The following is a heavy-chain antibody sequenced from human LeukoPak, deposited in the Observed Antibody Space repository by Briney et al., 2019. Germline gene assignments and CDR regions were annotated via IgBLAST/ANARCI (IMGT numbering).Heavy chain of an antibody. Sequence: GGSLRLSCAASGFTFSSYWMHWVRQAPGKGLVWVSRINSDGSSTSYADSVKGRFTITRDNAKNFVFLQMNSLRSEDTALYYCAKGDSWSGYSVGMDVWGQGTTVTVS. CDR1: GFTFSSYW. V-gene: IGHV3-74*01. CDR3: AKGDSWSGYSVGMDV. D-gene: IGHD3-3*01. J-gene: IGHJ6*02. CDR2: INSDGSST.